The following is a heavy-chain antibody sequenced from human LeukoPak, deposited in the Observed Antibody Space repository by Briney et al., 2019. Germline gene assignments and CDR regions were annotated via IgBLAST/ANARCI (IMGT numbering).Heavy chain of an antibody. CDR2: IYYSGST. CDR3: ARPGNDYGDSSFDY. D-gene: IGHD4-17*01. CDR1: GGSISSSSYY. J-gene: IGHJ4*02. Sequence: PSETLSLTSTVSGGSISSSSYYWGWIRQPPGKGLEWIGSIYYSGSTYYNPSLKSRVTISVDTSKNQFSLKLSSVTAADTAVYYCARPGNDYGDSSFDYWGQGTLVTVSS. V-gene: IGHV4-39*01.